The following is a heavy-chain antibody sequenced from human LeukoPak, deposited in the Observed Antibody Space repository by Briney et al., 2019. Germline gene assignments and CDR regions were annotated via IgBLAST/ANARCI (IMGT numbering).Heavy chain of an antibody. Sequence: ASVKVSCKASGYTVTGYYMHWVRQAPGQGLEWMGWINPNSGGTNYAQKFQGRVTMTRDTSISTAYMELSRLRSDDTAVYYCARDPEVVVVPAASQRNWFDPWGQGTLVTVSS. J-gene: IGHJ5*02. CDR3: ARDPEVVVVPAASQRNWFDP. D-gene: IGHD2-2*01. CDR1: GYTVTGYY. V-gene: IGHV1-2*02. CDR2: INPNSGGT.